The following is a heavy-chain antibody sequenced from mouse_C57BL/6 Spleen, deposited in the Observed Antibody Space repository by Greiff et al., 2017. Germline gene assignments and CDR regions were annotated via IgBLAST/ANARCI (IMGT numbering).Heavy chain of an antibody. V-gene: IGHV6-6*01. D-gene: IGHD1-1*01. CDR3: TLGYYYGSKESPYWYFDV. Sequence: EVKLEESGGGLVQPGGSMKLSCAASGFTFSDAWMDWVRQSPEKGLEWVAEIRHKANNHATYYAESVKGRFTISRDDSKSSVYLQMNSLRAEDTGIYYCTLGYYYGSKESPYWYFDVWGTGTTVTVSS. J-gene: IGHJ1*03. CDR1: GFTFSDAW. CDR2: IRHKANNHAT.